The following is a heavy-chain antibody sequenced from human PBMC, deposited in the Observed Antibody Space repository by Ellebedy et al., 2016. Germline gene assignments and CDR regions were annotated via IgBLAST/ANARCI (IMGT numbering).Heavy chain of an antibody. J-gene: IGHJ2*01. CDR3: ARSSAWGDVGYFDL. CDR1: GFTFSSYA. Sequence: GESLKISCAASGFTFSSYAMSWVRQAPGRGLEWVSTIAGSGGRTYYVDSVKGRFTISRDNSKNTLYLQMNSLRAEDTALYHCARSSAWGDVGYFDLWGRGTLVTVSS. D-gene: IGHD2-21*02. V-gene: IGHV3-23*01. CDR2: IAGSGGRT.